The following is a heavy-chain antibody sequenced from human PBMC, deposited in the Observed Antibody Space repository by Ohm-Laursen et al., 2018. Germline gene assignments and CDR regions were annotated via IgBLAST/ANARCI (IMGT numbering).Heavy chain of an antibody. CDR2: MYYSGNT. CDR3: ATSNNWYYFDY. V-gene: IGHV4-39*05. CDR1: GGSISSSSYY. D-gene: IGHD6-13*01. Sequence: SDTPSLTCIVSGGSISSSSYYWGWIRQPPGKGLEWIGGMYYSGNTYYNPSLKSRVTIAVDTSKNQFSLKLSSLTAADTSVYYCATSNNWYYFDYWGQGTLVTVSS. J-gene: IGHJ4*02.